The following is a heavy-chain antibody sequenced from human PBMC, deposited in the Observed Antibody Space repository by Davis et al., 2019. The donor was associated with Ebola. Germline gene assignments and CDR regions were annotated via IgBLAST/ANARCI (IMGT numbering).Heavy chain of an antibody. CDR2: ISSSSSTI. CDR1: GFTFSSYS. J-gene: IGHJ4*02. V-gene: IGHV3-48*02. CDR3: ARTLLWGPNDYGGDY. D-gene: IGHD4-23*01. Sequence: PGGSLRLSCAASGFTFSSYSMNWVRQAPGKGLEWVSYISSSSSTIYYADSVKGRFTISRDNAKNSLYLQMNSLRDEDTAVYYCARTLLWGPNDYGGDYWGQGTLVTVSS.